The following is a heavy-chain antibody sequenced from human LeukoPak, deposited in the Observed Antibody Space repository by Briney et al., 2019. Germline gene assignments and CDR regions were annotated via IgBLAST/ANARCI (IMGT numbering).Heavy chain of an antibody. CDR1: GGSTSSSSYY. CDR3: ARRPVSMVRGLGWFDP. V-gene: IGHV4-39*01. CDR2: IYYSGST. J-gene: IGHJ5*02. Sequence: PSETLSLTCTVSGGSTSSSSYYWGWIRQPPGKGLEWIGSIYYSGSTYYNPSLKSRVTISVDTSKNQFSLKLSSVTAADTAVYYCARRPVSMVRGLGWFDPWGQGTLVTVSS. D-gene: IGHD3-10*01.